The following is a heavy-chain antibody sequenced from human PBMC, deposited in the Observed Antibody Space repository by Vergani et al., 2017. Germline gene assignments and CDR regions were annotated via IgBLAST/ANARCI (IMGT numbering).Heavy chain of an antibody. J-gene: IGHJ3*02. Sequence: EVQLLESGGGLVQPGGSLRLSCAASGFTVSSNYMSWVRQAPGKGLEWVSVIYSGGSTYYADSVKGRFTISRDNSKNTLYLQMNSLRAEDTAVYYCARDYYDIFTVYTDAFDIWGQGTMVTVSS. V-gene: IGHV3-66*02. D-gene: IGHD3-9*01. CDR3: ARDYYDIFTVYTDAFDI. CDR2: IYSGGST. CDR1: GFTVSSNY.